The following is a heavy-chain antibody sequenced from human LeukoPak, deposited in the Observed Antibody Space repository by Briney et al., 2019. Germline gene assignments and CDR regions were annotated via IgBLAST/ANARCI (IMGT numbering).Heavy chain of an antibody. J-gene: IGHJ3*02. V-gene: IGHV1-2*02. D-gene: IGHD2-21*02. CDR1: GYTFTGYY. CDR2: INPNSGGT. CDR3: ARDYCGGDCYSADDAFDI. Sequence: ASVKVSCKASGYTFTGYYMHWVRQAPGQGLEWMGWINPNSGGTNYAQKLQGRVTMTTDTSTSTAYMELRSLRSDDTAVYYCARDYCGGDCYSADDAFDIWGQGTMVTVSS.